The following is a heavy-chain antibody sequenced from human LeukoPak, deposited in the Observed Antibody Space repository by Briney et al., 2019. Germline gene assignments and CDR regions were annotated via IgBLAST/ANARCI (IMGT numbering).Heavy chain of an antibody. V-gene: IGHV4-30-4*01. CDR3: ARDVVRDYFDY. Sequence: SETLSLTCTVSGGSISSGDYYWSWIRQPPGKGLEWIGYIHHSGNTYFNPSLKSRVNISLDTSKNQFSLKLSSGTAADTAVYYCARDVVRDYFDYWGQGTPVTVSS. D-gene: IGHD2-21*01. CDR2: IHHSGNT. J-gene: IGHJ4*02. CDR1: GGSISSGDYY.